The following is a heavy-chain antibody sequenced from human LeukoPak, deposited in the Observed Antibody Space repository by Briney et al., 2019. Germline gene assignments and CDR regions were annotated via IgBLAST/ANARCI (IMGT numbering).Heavy chain of an antibody. V-gene: IGHV1-24*01. CDR2: FDPEDGET. J-gene: IGHJ4*02. Sequence: GASVKVSCKVSGYTHTELSMHWVRQAPGKGLEWMGGFDPEDGETIYAQKFQGRVTMTEDTSTDTAYMELSSLRSEDTAVYYCATAGDTANGGECFDYWGQGTLVTVSS. D-gene: IGHD5-18*01. CDR3: ATAGDTANGGECFDY. CDR1: GYTHTELS.